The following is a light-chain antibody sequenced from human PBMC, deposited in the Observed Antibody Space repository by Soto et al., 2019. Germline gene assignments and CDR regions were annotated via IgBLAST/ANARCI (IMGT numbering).Light chain of an antibody. J-gene: IGKJ1*01. CDR3: QQYGGSPRT. Sequence: EIVLTQSPGTLSLSPGERATLSCRASQSISSFYLVWCQQTPGQAPRLLIYDASSRAAGIPDRFSGGGSGTDFTLTISRLEPEDFGVYYCQQYGGSPRTFGQGTKVEIK. CDR1: QSISSFY. V-gene: IGKV3-20*01. CDR2: DAS.